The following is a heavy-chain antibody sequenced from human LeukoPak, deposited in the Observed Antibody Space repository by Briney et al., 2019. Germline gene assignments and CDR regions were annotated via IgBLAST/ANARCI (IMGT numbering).Heavy chain of an antibody. J-gene: IGHJ4*02. CDR2: INPSGGST. CDR1: GYTFTSYY. Sequence: ASVTVSCKASGYTFTSYYMHWVRQAPGQGLEWMGIINPSGGSTSYAQKFQGRVTMTRDTSTSTVYMELSSLRSEDTAVYYCARAGGSYYEPPPALDYWGQGTLVTVSS. V-gene: IGHV1-46*01. D-gene: IGHD1-26*01. CDR3: ARAGGSYYEPPPALDY.